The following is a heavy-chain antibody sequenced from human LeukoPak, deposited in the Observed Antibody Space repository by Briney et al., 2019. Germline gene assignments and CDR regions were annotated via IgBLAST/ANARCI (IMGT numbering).Heavy chain of an antibody. V-gene: IGHV4-34*01. J-gene: IGHJ4*02. D-gene: IGHD3-10*01. CDR3: GRQGGSGSYYNVPDY. CDR1: GGSISSYY. Sequence: SETLSLTCTVSGGSISSYYWSWIRQPPGKGLEWIGEINHSGSTNYNPSLKSRVTISVDTSKNQFSLKLSSVTAADTAVYYCGRQGGSGSYYNVPDYWGQGTLVTVSS. CDR2: INHSGST.